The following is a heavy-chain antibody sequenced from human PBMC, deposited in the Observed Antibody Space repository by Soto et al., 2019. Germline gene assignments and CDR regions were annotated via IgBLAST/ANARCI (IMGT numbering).Heavy chain of an antibody. CDR1: GGTFSSYT. J-gene: IGHJ5*02. V-gene: IGHV1-69*08. CDR2: IIPILGIA. CDR3: ARDQDVAVAGTFDP. Sequence: QVPLVQSGAEVKKPGSSVKVSCKASGGTFSSYTISWVRQAPGQGLEWMGRIIPILGIANYAQKFQGRVTITADKSTSTAYMELSSLRSEDTAVYYCARDQDVAVAGTFDPWGQGTLVTVSS. D-gene: IGHD6-19*01.